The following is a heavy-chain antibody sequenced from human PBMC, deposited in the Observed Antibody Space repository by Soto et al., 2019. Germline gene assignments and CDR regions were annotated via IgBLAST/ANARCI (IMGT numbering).Heavy chain of an antibody. Sequence: QVQLQESGPGLVKPSQTLSLTCTVSGDSIASGPYYWTWIRQHPGKGLEWIGNIFYTGSTYYNPSLQSRVSISVDTSKNQFSLRLTSVTAADTAIYYCARDRVRRDNKPYGMDVWGQGTTVTVS. CDR3: ARDRVRRDNKPYGMDV. CDR1: GDSIASGPYY. CDR2: IFYTGST. V-gene: IGHV4-31*03. D-gene: IGHD2-21*01. J-gene: IGHJ6*02.